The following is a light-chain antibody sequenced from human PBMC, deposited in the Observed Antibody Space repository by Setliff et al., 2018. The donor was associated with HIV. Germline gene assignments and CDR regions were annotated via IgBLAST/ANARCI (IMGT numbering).Light chain of an antibody. CDR2: EVS. CDR3: SSYTSSSTYV. V-gene: IGLV2-14*01. J-gene: IGLJ1*01. CDR1: TSDVGGYNY. Sequence: QSVLTQPASVSGSPGQSITISCTATTSDVGGYNYVSWYQHHPGKAPKLMIYEVSNRPSGVSNRFSGSKPGNTASLTISGLQAEDEADYFCSSYTSSSTYVFGAGTKVTVL.